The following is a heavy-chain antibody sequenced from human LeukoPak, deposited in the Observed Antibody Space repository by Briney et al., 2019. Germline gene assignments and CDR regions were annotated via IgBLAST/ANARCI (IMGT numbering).Heavy chain of an antibody. V-gene: IGHV4-59*01. J-gene: IGHJ4*02. CDR2: IYHSGTT. CDR1: GGSLIPYY. D-gene: IGHD1-26*01. Sequence: SETLSLTCTVSGGSLIPYYWGWIRQPPGKGLEWIGCIYHSGTTNYSPPLKGRATLSVDTSKNQISLRLSSVTAADTAVYFCARVDSGTYYMPFDYWGQGSLVTVSS. CDR3: ARVDSGTYYMPFDY.